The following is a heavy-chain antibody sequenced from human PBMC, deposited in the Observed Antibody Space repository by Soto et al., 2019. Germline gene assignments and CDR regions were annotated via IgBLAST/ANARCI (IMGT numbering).Heavy chain of an antibody. D-gene: IGHD3-16*01. V-gene: IGHV1-69*01. CDR1: GGTFSSYA. CDR3: AKDLEGASVID. J-gene: IGHJ4*02. CDR2: SIPILGTA. Sequence: QVQLVQSGAEVKKPGSSVKVSCKASGGTFSSYAISWVRQAPGQGLEWMGGSIPILGTATYAHQFQGRVTSTADESTSTAYTELSSLASEDMAVYYCAKDLEGASVIDWGQGTLVTVAS.